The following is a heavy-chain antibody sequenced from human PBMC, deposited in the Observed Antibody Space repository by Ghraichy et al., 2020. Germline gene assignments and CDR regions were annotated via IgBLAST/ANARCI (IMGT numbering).Heavy chain of an antibody. D-gene: IGHD4-23*01. V-gene: IGHV3-30*18. J-gene: IGHJ4*02. CDR3: AKDTRPHTVVTTDY. CDR2: ISYDGSNK. Sequence: GESLNISCAASGFTFSSYGMHWVRQAPGKGLEWVAVISYDGSNKYYADSVKGRFTISRDNSKNTLYLQMNSLRAEDTAVYYCAKDTRPHTVVTTDYWGQGTLVTVSS. CDR1: GFTFSSYG.